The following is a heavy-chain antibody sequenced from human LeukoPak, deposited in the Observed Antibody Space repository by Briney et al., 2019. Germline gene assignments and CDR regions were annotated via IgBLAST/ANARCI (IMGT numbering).Heavy chain of an antibody. J-gene: IGHJ4*02. CDR1: GGSISSYS. CDR3: ARWSSGSYYYVDY. V-gene: IGHV4-4*07. Sequence: SETLSLTCTVSGGSISSYSWSWVRQPAGKGLEWIGRMYSSGSTNYNPSLKSRVTMSVDTSKNQFSLKLSSVTAADTAVYYCARWSSGSYYYVDYWGQGTLVTVSS. D-gene: IGHD3-22*01. CDR2: MYSSGST.